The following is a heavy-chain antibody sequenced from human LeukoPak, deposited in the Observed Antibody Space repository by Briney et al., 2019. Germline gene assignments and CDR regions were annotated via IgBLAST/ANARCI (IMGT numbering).Heavy chain of an antibody. CDR2: IRYDGSNK. Sequence: GGSLRLSCAASGFTFSSYGMHWVRQAPGKGLEWVAFIRYDGSNKYYADSVKGRFTISRDNSKNTLYLQMNSLRAEDTAVYYCAKGISMGIVGATTLDYWGQGTLVTVSS. CDR3: AKGISMGIVGATTLDY. V-gene: IGHV3-30*02. D-gene: IGHD1-26*01. J-gene: IGHJ4*02. CDR1: GFTFSSYG.